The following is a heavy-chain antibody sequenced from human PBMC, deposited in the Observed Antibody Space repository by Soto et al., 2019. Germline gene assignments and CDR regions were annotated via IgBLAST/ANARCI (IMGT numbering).Heavy chain of an antibody. CDR2: ISGSGGTT. CDR3: ARRGGSTRYFDY. D-gene: IGHD2-2*01. J-gene: IGHJ4*02. Sequence: GGSLRLSCAASGFTFSSYAMSWVRQAPGKGLEWGSAISGSGGTTYYADSVEGRFTISRDNSKNKLYLQMNSLRGEDTAVYYCARRGGSTRYFDYWGQGTLVTVSS. CDR1: GFTFSSYA. V-gene: IGHV3-23*01.